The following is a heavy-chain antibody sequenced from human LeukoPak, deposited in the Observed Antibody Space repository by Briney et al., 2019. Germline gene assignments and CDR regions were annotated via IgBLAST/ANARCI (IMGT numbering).Heavy chain of an antibody. CDR1: GGSLRSYY. V-gene: IGHV4-59*01. J-gene: IGHJ4*02. D-gene: IGHD2-15*01. Sequence: SETLSLTRTVSGGSLRSYYWSWVRQPPGRGLEWVGYIYYSGSNNYTPSLKSRATISVDTSKTKFSLKLSSVTTADTAVYYCARDHGYCSGGSCYPYYFDNWGQGTLVTVSS. CDR3: ARDHGYCSGGSCYPYYFDN. CDR2: IYYSGSN.